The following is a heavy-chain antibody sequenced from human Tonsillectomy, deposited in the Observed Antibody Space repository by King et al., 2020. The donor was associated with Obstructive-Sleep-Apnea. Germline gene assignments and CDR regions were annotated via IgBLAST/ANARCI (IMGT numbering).Heavy chain of an antibody. J-gene: IGHJ6*02. V-gene: IGHV4-34*01. Sequence: VQLQQWGAGLLKPSETLSLTCAAYGGSFSGYYWSWIRQPPGKGLEWIGEIDHSGTTNCNPSLKSRVTISVDTSKNQFSLRLNSVTAADTAVYYCAVGPLDYNCAMDVWGQGTTVTVSS. D-gene: IGHD1-26*01. CDR2: IDHSGTT. CDR3: AVGPLDYNCAMDV. CDR1: GGSFSGYY.